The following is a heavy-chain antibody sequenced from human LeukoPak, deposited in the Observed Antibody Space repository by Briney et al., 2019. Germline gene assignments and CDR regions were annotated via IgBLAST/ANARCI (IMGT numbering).Heavy chain of an antibody. V-gene: IGHV3-74*01. CDR3: ASIPGIAVAGTPWVSY. D-gene: IGHD6-19*01. J-gene: IGHJ4*02. CDR1: GFTFSSYW. Sequence: GGSLRLSCAASGFTFSSYWMHWVRQAPGKGLVWVSRINSDGSSTSYADSVKGRFTISRDNAKNTLYLQVNSLRAEDTAVYYCASIPGIAVAGTPWVSYWGQGTLVTVSS. CDR2: INSDGSST.